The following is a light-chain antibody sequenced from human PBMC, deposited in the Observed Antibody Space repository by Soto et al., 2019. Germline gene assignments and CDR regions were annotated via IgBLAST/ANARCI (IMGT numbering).Light chain of an antibody. CDR1: QTISIL. Sequence: DIHMTQSPSTLSASVGDRVTITCRASQTISILLAWYQQKPGDSPKLLIYDTSTLESGVPSRFSGSGSGTEFTLTISSLQPDDFATYYCQQYNSYWYTFGQGTKVDIK. V-gene: IGKV1-5*01. CDR3: QQYNSYWYT. J-gene: IGKJ2*01. CDR2: DTS.